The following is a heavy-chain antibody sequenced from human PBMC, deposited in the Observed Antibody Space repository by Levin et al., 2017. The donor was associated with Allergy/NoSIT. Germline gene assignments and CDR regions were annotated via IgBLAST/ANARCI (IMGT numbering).Heavy chain of an antibody. Sequence: SGPTLVKPTETLTLTCTVSGFSLSNARMGVSWIRQPPGKALEWLAHIFSNDEKSYSTSLKSRLTISKDTSKSQVVLTMTNMDPVDTATYYCARILAADYDILTGYSRAHFDYWGQGTLVTVSS. V-gene: IGHV2-26*01. CDR1: GFSLSNARMG. CDR3: ARILAADYDILTGYSRAHFDY. CDR2: IFSNDEK. J-gene: IGHJ4*02. D-gene: IGHD3-9*01.